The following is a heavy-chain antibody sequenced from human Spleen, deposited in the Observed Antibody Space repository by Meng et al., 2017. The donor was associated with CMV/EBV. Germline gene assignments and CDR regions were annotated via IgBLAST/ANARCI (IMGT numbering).Heavy chain of an antibody. CDR2: ISWDGGRT. V-gene: IGHV3-43*01. CDR1: FTFDDSP. CDR3: AKEMAFCSGPSCFPPDY. D-gene: IGHD2-15*01. Sequence: FTFDDSPMHCVPPAPRTGLEWVSLISWDGGRTHYADSVKGRFTISRDNSKNSLYLQMNSLRTEDTAMYYCAKEMAFCSGPSCFPPDYWGQGTLVTVSS. J-gene: IGHJ4*02.